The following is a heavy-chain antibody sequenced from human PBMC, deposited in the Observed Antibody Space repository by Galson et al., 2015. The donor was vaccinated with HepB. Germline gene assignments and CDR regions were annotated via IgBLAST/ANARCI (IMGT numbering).Heavy chain of an antibody. Sequence: SLRLSCAASGFTFSSFSMNWVRQAPGKGLEWVSSISTSGSYISYADSVKGRFTISRDNSKNTLYLQMNSLRAEDSALYYCAKDQGTFVVVMSAIPAYSFDHWGQGTLVTVSS. CDR1: GFTFSSFS. CDR3: AKDQGTFVVVMSAIPAYSFDH. CDR2: ISTSGSYI. J-gene: IGHJ4*02. V-gene: IGHV3-21*01. D-gene: IGHD2-21*02.